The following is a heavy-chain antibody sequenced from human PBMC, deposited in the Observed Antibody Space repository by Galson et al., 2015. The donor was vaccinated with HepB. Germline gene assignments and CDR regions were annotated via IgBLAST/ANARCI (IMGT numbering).Heavy chain of an antibody. CDR3: ARAGYCGGDCYYYFDN. Sequence: SLRLSCAASGFTFNDYFMNWIRQAPGKGLEWVSNISPSSTYTNYADSVKGRFTIFRDNAKNSLYLQMNSLRAEDTAVYYCARAGYCGGDCYYYFDNWGQGTLVTVSS. V-gene: IGHV3-11*06. CDR2: ISPSSTYT. J-gene: IGHJ4*02. CDR1: GFTFNDYF. D-gene: IGHD2-21*02.